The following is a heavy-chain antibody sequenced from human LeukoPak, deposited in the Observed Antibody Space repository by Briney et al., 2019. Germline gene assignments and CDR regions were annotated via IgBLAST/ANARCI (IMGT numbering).Heavy chain of an antibody. Sequence: GASVKVSCKASGYTFTSHGISWVRQAPGQGLEWMGWISAYNGNTNYAQKLQGRVTMTTDTSTSTAYMELRSLRSDDTAVYYCARDREVSGTIFGVVMRYYMDVWGKGTTVTVSS. D-gene: IGHD3-3*01. CDR3: ARDREVSGTIFGVVMRYYMDV. V-gene: IGHV1-18*01. CDR1: GYTFTSHG. J-gene: IGHJ6*03. CDR2: ISAYNGNT.